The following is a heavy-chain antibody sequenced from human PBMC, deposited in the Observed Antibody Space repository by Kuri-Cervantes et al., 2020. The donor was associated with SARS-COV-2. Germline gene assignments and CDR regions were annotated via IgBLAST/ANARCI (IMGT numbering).Heavy chain of an antibody. Sequence: SETLSLTCTVSGGSISSYYWSWIRQPPGKGLEWIGYIHYSGSTNYNPSLKSRVTISVDTSKNQFSLKLSSVTAADTAVYYCARHMKYYYDEGWYFDYWGQGTLVTVSS. CDR2: IHYSGST. V-gene: IGHV4-59*08. CDR1: GGSISSYY. J-gene: IGHJ4*02. CDR3: ARHMKYYYDEGWYFDY. D-gene: IGHD3-22*01.